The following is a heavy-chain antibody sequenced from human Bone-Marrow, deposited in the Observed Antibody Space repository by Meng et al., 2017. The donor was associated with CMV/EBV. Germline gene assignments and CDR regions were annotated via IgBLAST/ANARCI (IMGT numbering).Heavy chain of an antibody. Sequence: ASVKVSCKASGYTFTSYDINWVRQATGQGLEWMGIINPSGGSTSYAQKFQGRVTMTRDTSTSTVYMELSSLRSEDTAVYYCARSDSGSYEGWCDPRGQGPLVTVSS. CDR1: GYTFTSYD. J-gene: IGHJ5*02. V-gene: IGHV1-46*01. CDR2: INPSGGST. D-gene: IGHD1-26*01. CDR3: ARSDSGSYEGWCDP.